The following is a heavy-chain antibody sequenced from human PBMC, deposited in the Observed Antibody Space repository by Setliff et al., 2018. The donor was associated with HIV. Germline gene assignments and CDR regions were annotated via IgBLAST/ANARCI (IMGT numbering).Heavy chain of an antibody. J-gene: IGHJ5*02. CDR1: GYAFTSYG. CDR2: ISAYNGNT. D-gene: IGHD6-19*01. V-gene: IGHV1-18*01. Sequence: ASVKVSCKASGYAFTSYGISWVRQAPGQGLEWMGWISAYNGNTNYAQQLQGRVTLTTDTSTSTAYMELRSLRSDDTAVYYCARFAVAGTKWSDPWGQGTLVTVS. CDR3: ARFAVAGTKWSDP.